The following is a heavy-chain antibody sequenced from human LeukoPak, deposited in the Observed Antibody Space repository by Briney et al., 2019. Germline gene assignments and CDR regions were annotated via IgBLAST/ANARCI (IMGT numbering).Heavy chain of an antibody. CDR3: AGRPYYSDSSACDY. D-gene: IGHD3-22*01. Sequence: SETLSLTCTVSGGSVSTYYWSWIRQHPGKGLEWIGYIYYSGSTNYNPSLKSRVTMSVDTSKNQFSLKLSSVTAADMAVYYCAGRPYYSDSSACDYWGQGTLVTVSS. CDR2: IYYSGST. V-gene: IGHV4-59*02. J-gene: IGHJ4*02. CDR1: GGSVSTYY.